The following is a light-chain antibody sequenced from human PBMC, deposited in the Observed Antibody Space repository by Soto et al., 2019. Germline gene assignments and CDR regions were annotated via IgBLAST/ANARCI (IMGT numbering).Light chain of an antibody. Sequence: IGLTQSAATLSLFPGERATLSCRASQCFXIYFAWYEMKPGQAPRVLXYSASNRATGIPARFSGSGSGTDFTLTISSLDPEDFAVYYCQQRSNGTITFGQGTRLEIK. V-gene: IGKV3-11*01. J-gene: IGKJ5*01. CDR3: QQRSNGTIT. CDR2: SAS. CDR1: QCFXIY.